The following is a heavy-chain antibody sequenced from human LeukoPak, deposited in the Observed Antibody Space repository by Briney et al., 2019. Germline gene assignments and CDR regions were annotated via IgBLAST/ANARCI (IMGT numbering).Heavy chain of an antibody. J-gene: IGHJ4*02. Sequence: GGSLRLSCAASGFMFRSFEMYWVRQAPGKGLEWVAYISSGASTMYYADSVKGRFTISRDDPKNSLFLQMNSLRAEDTAIYYCALLAVASDFDYWGQGDQVTVSS. D-gene: IGHD6-19*01. V-gene: IGHV3-48*03. CDR1: GFMFRSFE. CDR3: ALLAVASDFDY. CDR2: ISSGASTM.